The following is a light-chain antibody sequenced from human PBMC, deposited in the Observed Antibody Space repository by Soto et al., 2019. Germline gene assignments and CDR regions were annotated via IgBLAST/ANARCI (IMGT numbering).Light chain of an antibody. CDR3: SSFTSGSTLYV. Sequence: QSALTQPASVSGSPGQSITTSCTGTSSDVGGYNYVSWYQQHPGKAPKLMIYDVSNRPSGVSNRFSGSKSGNTASLTISGLQAEDGADYYCSSFTSGSTLYVFGTGTKLTVL. V-gene: IGLV2-14*01. J-gene: IGLJ1*01. CDR2: DVS. CDR1: SSDVGGYNY.